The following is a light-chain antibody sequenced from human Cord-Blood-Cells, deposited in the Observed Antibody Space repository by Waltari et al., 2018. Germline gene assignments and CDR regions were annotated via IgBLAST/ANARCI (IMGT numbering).Light chain of an antibody. CDR2: DAS. CDR3: QQYNSYWT. Sequence: GDRVTITCRASQSISSWLTWYQQKPGKAPKLLIYDASSLESGVPSRFSGSGSGTEFTLTISSLQPDDFATYYCQQYNSYWTFGQGTKVEIK. V-gene: IGKV1-5*01. J-gene: IGKJ1*01. CDR1: QSISSW.